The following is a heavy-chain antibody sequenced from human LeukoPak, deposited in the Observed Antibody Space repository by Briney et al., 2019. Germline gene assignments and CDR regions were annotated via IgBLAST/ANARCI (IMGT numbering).Heavy chain of an antibody. CDR2: ISGSGGST. CDR3: AKVSYCSSTSCYGYYYGMDV. J-gene: IGHJ6*02. Sequence: GGSLRLSCAASGFTFSSYAMSWVRQAPGKGLEWVSAISGSGGSTYYADSVKGRFTISRDNSKNTLYLQMNSLRAEDTAVYYCAKVSYCSSTSCYGYYYGMDVWGQGTTATVSS. D-gene: IGHD2-2*01. CDR1: GFTFSSYA. V-gene: IGHV3-23*01.